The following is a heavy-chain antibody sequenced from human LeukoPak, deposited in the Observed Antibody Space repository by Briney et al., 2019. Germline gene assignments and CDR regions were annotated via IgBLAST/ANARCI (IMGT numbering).Heavy chain of an antibody. CDR1: GFTVSRNY. J-gene: IGHJ6*03. D-gene: IGHD2-15*01. Sequence: PGGSLRLSCAASGFTVSRNYMIWVRQAPGKGLEWVSVISSGGNTYYADSVKGRLTISRDNSKNTLYLQMNSLRAEDTAVYYCARGSDFYCSGGNCYSSANYYMDVWGKGTTVTVSS. CDR3: ARGSDFYCSGGNCYSSANYYMDV. V-gene: IGHV3-53*01. CDR2: ISSGGNT.